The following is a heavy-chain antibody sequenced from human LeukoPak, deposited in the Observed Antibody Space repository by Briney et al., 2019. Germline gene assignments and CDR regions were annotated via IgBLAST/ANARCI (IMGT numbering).Heavy chain of an antibody. D-gene: IGHD6-6*01. CDR3: DPHDSASQF. J-gene: IGHJ4*02. V-gene: IGHV3-30-3*01. CDR2: ISSDGGNQ. Sequence: GRPLRLSCAASGFTFSIYAMHWVRQAPGKGLEWVAFISSDGGNQYYADSVKGRFTISRDNSKNTLYLQMNGLRDEDTAVYYCDPHDSASQFWGQGTLVTVSS. CDR1: GFTFSIYA.